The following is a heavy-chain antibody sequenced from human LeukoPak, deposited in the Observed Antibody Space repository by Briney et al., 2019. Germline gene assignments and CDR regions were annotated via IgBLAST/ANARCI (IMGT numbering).Heavy chain of an antibody. Sequence: GGSLRLSCAASGFTFSNAWMSWVRQAPGKGLEWVSVIYSGGSTYYADSVKGRFTISRDNSKNTLYLQMNSLRAEDTAVYYCASSYYYYGMDVWGQGTTVTVSS. CDR1: GFTFSNAW. J-gene: IGHJ6*02. CDR2: IYSGGST. V-gene: IGHV3-53*01. CDR3: ASSYYYYGMDV.